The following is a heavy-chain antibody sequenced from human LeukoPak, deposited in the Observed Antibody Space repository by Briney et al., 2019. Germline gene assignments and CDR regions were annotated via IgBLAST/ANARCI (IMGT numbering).Heavy chain of an antibody. D-gene: IGHD1-26*01. Sequence: SQTLSLTCAVSGGSISSGGYSWSWIRQPPGKGLERIGYIYHSGSTYYNPSLKSRVTISVDRSKNPFSLKLSSVTAADTAVYYCARGARGAIDYWGQGTLVTVSS. J-gene: IGHJ4*02. CDR1: GGSISSGGYS. CDR3: ARGARGAIDY. V-gene: IGHV4-30-2*01. CDR2: IYHSGST.